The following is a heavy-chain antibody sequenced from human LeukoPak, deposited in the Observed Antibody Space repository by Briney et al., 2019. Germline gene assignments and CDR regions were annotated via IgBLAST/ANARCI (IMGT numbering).Heavy chain of an antibody. V-gene: IGHV4-59*08. D-gene: IGHD4-23*01. CDR2: IFYTGDS. Sequence: SETLSLTCTVSGVSSSSSYWSWIRQPPGKGLEWIGYIFYTGDSNHNPSFKSRVSISLDTSKDQISLKLSSVTAADTAVYYCARAPTTVVPYYFDYWGQGTLVTVSS. CDR3: ARAPTTVVPYYFDY. CDR1: GVSSSSSY. J-gene: IGHJ4*02.